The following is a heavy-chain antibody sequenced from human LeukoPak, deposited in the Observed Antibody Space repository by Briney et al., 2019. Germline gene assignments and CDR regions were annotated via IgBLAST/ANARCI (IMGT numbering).Heavy chain of an antibody. CDR1: GYTFTDYY. CDR2: INPNSGGT. CDR3: ARDWYSGSYLFGY. D-gene: IGHD1-26*01. V-gene: IGHV1-2*02. J-gene: IGHJ4*02. Sequence: ASVKVSCKASGYTFTDYYLHWVRQAPGQGLEWMGWINPNSGGTNYAQKFQGRVTMTRDTSISTAYMELSRLRSDDTVVYYCARDWYSGSYLFGYWGQGTLVTVSS.